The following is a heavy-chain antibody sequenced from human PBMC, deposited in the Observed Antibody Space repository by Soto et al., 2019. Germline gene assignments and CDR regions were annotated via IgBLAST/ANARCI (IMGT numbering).Heavy chain of an antibody. V-gene: IGHV3-7*02. CDR2: IKPDGSDK. CDR1: GFSFYNYW. Sequence: EVQLVESGGGLVQPGESLRLSCAASGFSFYNYWMNWVRQAPGKGPEWVANIKPDGSDKTYVDSVKGRFTISRDNAKNSLILQMNSLRAEDTAVYYCARGSSNAFDIWGQGTMVTVSS. CDR3: ARGSSNAFDI. J-gene: IGHJ3*02.